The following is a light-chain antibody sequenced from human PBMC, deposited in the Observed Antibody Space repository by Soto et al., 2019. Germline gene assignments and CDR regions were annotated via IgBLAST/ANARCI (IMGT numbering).Light chain of an antibody. J-gene: IGKJ1*01. V-gene: IGKV3-20*01. CDR2: GAC. CDR1: QSVSSSY. CDR3: QQYGTSPWT. Sequence: EIVLTQSPGTLSLSPGERATLSCRASQSVSSSYFAWYQQKPGQPPRLLIYGACSRATGIPDRFSGSGSGTDFTLTISRLEPEDFAVYYCQQYGTSPWTFGQGTKVEIK.